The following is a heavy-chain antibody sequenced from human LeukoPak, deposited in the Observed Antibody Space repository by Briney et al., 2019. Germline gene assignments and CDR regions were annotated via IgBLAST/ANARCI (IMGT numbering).Heavy chain of an antibody. CDR2: IYYSGST. D-gene: IGHD1-26*01. CDR3: ARDDPAHSGSPGV. CDR1: GGSISSGGYY. J-gene: IGHJ4*02. Sequence: PSETLSLTCTVSGGSISSGGYYWSWIRQHPGKGLESIGYIYYSGSTYYNPSLKSRVTISVDTSKNQFSLKLSSVTAADTAVYYCARDDPAHSGSPGVWGQGTLVTVSS. V-gene: IGHV4-31*03.